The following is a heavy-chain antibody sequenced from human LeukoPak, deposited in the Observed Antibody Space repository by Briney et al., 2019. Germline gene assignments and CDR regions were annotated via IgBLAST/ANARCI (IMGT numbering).Heavy chain of an antibody. J-gene: IGHJ3*01. CDR1: GFTFTTSW. CDR2: IESDGTST. V-gene: IGHV3-74*01. Sequence: GGSLRLSCAASGFTFTTSWMHWVRQAPGKGLVWVSRIESDGTSTTYADSVKGRFTISRDNAKNTLYLQMNSLRAEDTAVYYCARDQYSSTWYRGAFDVWGQGKMVSVSS. D-gene: IGHD6-13*01. CDR3: ARDQYSSTWYRGAFDV.